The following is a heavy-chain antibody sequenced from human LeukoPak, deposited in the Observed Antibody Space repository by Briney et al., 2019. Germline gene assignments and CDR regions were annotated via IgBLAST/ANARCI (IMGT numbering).Heavy chain of an antibody. Sequence: PGGSLRLSCAVSGFTFSSYWMSWVRQAPGKGLEWVANIKQDGSEKYYVDSVKGRFTISRDNAKNSLYLQMNSLRAEDTAVYYCARDGMYDYVWGSYRAIDYWGQGTLATVSS. V-gene: IGHV3-7*01. CDR2: IKQDGSEK. CDR3: ARDGMYDYVWGSYRAIDY. D-gene: IGHD3-16*02. CDR1: GFTFSSYW. J-gene: IGHJ4*02.